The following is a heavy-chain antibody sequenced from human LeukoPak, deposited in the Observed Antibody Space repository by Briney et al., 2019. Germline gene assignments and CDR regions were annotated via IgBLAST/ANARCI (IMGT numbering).Heavy chain of an antibody. CDR3: ARDSTGANNWFDP. CDR1: GYTFTGYY. CDR2: INAKSGGT. J-gene: IGHJ5*02. D-gene: IGHD7-27*01. V-gene: IGHV1-2*06. Sequence: ASVKVSCKASGYTFTGYYIHWVRQAPGQGLEWMGRINAKSGGTNYAQKFQGRVTMTRDTSISTAYMELSRLRSDDTAVYYCARDSTGANNWFDPWGQGTLVTVSS.